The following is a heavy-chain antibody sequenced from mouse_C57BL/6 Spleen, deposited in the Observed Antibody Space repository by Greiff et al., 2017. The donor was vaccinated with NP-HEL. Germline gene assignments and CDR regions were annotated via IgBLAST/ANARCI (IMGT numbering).Heavy chain of an antibody. Sequence: VQLQQSGAELVKPGASVKISCKASGYAFSSYWMNWVKQRPGKGLEWIGQIYPGDGDTNYNGKFKGKATLTADKSSSTAYMQLSSLTSEDSAVYFCARGAYSNYDSYYAMDYWGQGTSVTVSS. CDR1: GYAFSSYW. D-gene: IGHD2-5*01. CDR2: IYPGDGDT. V-gene: IGHV1-80*01. CDR3: ARGAYSNYDSYYAMDY. J-gene: IGHJ4*01.